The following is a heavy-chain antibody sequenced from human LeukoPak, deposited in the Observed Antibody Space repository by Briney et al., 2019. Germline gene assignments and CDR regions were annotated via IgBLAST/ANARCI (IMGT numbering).Heavy chain of an antibody. V-gene: IGHV1-24*01. CDR2: FDPEDGET. Sequence: ASVKVSCKVSGYTLTELSMHWVRQAPGKGLEWMGGFDPEDGETMYAQKFQGRVTMTEDTSTDTAYMELSSLRSEDTAVYYCATDPRGYYYYMDVWGKGTTVTVSS. CDR1: GYTLTELS. CDR3: ATDPRGYYYYMDV. J-gene: IGHJ6*03. D-gene: IGHD3-10*01.